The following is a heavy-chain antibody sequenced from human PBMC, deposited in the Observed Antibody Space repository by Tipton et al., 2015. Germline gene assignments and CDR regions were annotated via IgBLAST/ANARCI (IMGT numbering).Heavy chain of an antibody. D-gene: IGHD1-26*01. CDR1: GYTFITYN. CDR3: VRGGAVSGQRTPFDY. V-gene: IGHV1-46*03. J-gene: IGHJ4*02. Sequence: QSGAEVKKPGASVRVSCKASGYTFITYNMRWVRQAPGQGLEWMGFINPRGGTITNTQSFQGRVTLTRDKSTSTVYMELTSLRSEDTAMYYCVRGGAVSGQRTPFDYWGQGTLVTVSS. CDR2: INPRGGTI.